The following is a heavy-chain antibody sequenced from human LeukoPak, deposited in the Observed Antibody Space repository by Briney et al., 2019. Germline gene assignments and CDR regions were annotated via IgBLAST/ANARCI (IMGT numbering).Heavy chain of an antibody. CDR3: ARDSSYSSGWYGGDY. CDR2: INPSGGST. J-gene: IGHJ4*02. V-gene: IGHV1-46*01. CDR1: GYTFTIYY. D-gene: IGHD6-19*01. Sequence: ASVTVSCTASGYTFTIYYMHWVRQAPGQGVEWMGIINPSGGSTSYAQNFQVRVTMTMHTSTTTVYMELTSLRSEDTAVYYCARDSSYSSGWYGGDYWGQGTLVTVSS.